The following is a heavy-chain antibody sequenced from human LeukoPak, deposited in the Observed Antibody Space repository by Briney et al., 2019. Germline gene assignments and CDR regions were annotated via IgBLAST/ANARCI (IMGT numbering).Heavy chain of an antibody. J-gene: IGHJ5*02. Sequence: PSETLSLTCAVYGGSFSGYYWSWIRQPPGKGLEWLGEINHSGSTNYNPSLKSRVTISVDTSKNQFSLKLSSVTAADTAVYYCASPQTYYDFWSGYSHNWFDPWGQGTLVTVSS. V-gene: IGHV4-34*01. CDR3: ASPQTYYDFWSGYSHNWFDP. D-gene: IGHD3-3*01. CDR2: INHSGST. CDR1: GGSFSGYY.